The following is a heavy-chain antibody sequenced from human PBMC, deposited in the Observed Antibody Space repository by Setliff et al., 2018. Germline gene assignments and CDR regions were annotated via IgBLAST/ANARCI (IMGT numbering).Heavy chain of an antibody. V-gene: IGHV4-39*07. CDR3: ARVSSYGSGSYHYYYYGMDV. D-gene: IGHD3-10*01. CDR1: GGSSSSRSYY. J-gene: IGHJ6*02. Sequence: SETLSLTCTVSGGSSSSRSYYWGWNRQPPGKGLEWIGSIYYSGSTYYKPSLKSRVTISVDTSKNQFSLKLSSVTAADTAVYYCARVSSYGSGSYHYYYYGMDVWGQGTTVTVSS. CDR2: IYYSGST.